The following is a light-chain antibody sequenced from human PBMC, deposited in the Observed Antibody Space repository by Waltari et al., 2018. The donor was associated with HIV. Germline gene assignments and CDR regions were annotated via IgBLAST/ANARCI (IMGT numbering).Light chain of an antibody. CDR3: QQYGRSPT. CDR2: GAS. Sequence: EIVLTQSPGTLSLSPGERATLSCRASESVDNNYLAWFQQKPGQPPRLLIYGASSRATGIPDRFSGSGSGTDFTLTVSRLEPEDFAVYFCQQYGRSPTFGGGNKVEIK. CDR1: ESVDNNY. V-gene: IGKV3-20*01. J-gene: IGKJ4*01.